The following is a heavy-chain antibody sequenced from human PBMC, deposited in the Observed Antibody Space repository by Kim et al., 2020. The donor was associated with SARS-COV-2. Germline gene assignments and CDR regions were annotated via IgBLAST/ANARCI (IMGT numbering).Heavy chain of an antibody. CDR1: GGSISSYY. Sequence: SETLYLTCTVSGGSISSYYWSWIRQPPGKGLEWIGYIYYSGSTNYNPSLKSRVTISVDTSKNQFSLKLSSVTAADTAVYYCARGPPSLNMDVWGQGTTVT. V-gene: IGHV4-59*13. CDR3: ARGPPSLNMDV. J-gene: IGHJ6*02. CDR2: IYYSGST.